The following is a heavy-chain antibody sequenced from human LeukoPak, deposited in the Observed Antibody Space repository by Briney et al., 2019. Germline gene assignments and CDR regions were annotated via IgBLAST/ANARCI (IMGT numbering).Heavy chain of an antibody. V-gene: IGHV3-13*01. CDR2: IGIRGDT. J-gene: IGHJ4*02. Sequence: PGGSLRLSCAVSGFTFIDYDVHWVRQVIGKGLEWVSAIGIRGDTHYSGSVKGRFTISRENAESSLYLQMNSLRAEDTAVYYCARGGIQVSGIDEFDYWGQGTLVTVSS. D-gene: IGHD6-19*01. CDR3: ARGGIQVSGIDEFDY. CDR1: GFTFIDYD.